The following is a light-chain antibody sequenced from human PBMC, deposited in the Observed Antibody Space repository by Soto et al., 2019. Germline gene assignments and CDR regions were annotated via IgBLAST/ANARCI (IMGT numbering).Light chain of an antibody. V-gene: IGKV1-5*01. CDR1: QSISSW. CDR3: QQYNNWPIT. Sequence: DIKMTQSPSTLSASVGDRVTITCRASQSISSWLAWYQQKPGKAPKLLIYDASSLESGVPSRFSGSGSGTEFTLTISSLQSEDFAVYYCQQYNNWPITFGQGTRLEI. J-gene: IGKJ5*01. CDR2: DAS.